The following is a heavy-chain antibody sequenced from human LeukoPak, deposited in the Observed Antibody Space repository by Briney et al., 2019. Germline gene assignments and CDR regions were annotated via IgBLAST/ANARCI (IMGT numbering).Heavy chain of an antibody. J-gene: IGHJ4*02. CDR3: ARDRHCSGGSCSGL. CDR2: IYSGGST. D-gene: IGHD2-15*01. CDR1: GLTVSNNY. V-gene: IGHV3-53*01. Sequence: GGSLRLSCAASGLTVSNNYMKWVRQALGKGLEWVSLIYSGGSTYYADSVKGRFTISRDNPKDTVYLQMNNLRAEDTAVYYCARDRHCSGGSCSGLWGQGTLVTVSS.